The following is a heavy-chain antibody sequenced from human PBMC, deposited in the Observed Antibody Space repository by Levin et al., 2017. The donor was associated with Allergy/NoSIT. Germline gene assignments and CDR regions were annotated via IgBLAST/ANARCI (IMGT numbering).Heavy chain of an antibody. D-gene: IGHD3-9*01. CDR3: ARAVERYDDGVDV. Sequence: KSSETLSLTCAISGDSVSSNNVAWNWIRQSPSRGLEWLGRTYFRSKWNYDYASSVKSRITIKPETSKNSLSLVMNAVTPEETAVYYCARAVERYDDGVDVWGQGTTVTVS. J-gene: IGHJ6*02. CDR2: TYFRSKWNY. CDR1: GDSVSSNNVA. V-gene: IGHV6-1*01.